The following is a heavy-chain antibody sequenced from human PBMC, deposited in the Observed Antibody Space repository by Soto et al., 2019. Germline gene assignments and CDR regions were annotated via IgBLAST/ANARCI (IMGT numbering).Heavy chain of an antibody. CDR2: VSDNGGSRGGT. J-gene: IGHJ3*02. D-gene: IGHD2-21*01. CDR1: GFMFNNSA. V-gene: IGHV3-23*01. CDR3: ARAKAVVIAALDI. Sequence: GGSLRLSCKASGFMFNNSAMTWARQAPGQGLQWVASVSDNGGSRGGTYYADSVKGRFTISRDNSKNTLYLQLDSLTGADTAVYYCARAKAVVIAALDIWGQGTMVTVS.